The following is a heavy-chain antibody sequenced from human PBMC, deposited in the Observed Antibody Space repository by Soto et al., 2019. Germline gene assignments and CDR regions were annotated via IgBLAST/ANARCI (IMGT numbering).Heavy chain of an antibody. CDR2: FDPEDGET. J-gene: IGHJ4*02. V-gene: IGHV1-24*01. CDR1: GYTLTELS. D-gene: IGHD3-22*01. CDR3: ATAIGSFNYYYDSSGYSAPLDY. Sequence: EASVKVSCKVSGYTLTELSMHWVRQAPGKGLEWMGGFDPEDGETIYAQKFQGRVTMTEDTSTDTAYMELSSLRSEDTAVYYCATAIGSFNYYYDSSGYSAPLDYWGQGTLVTVSS.